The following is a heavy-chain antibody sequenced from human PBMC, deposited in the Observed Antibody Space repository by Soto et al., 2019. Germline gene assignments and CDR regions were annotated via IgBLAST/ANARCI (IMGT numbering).Heavy chain of an antibody. CDR2: ISAYNGNP. V-gene: IGHV1-18*01. Sequence: QVQLVQSGAEVKKPGASVKVSCKASGYTFTSYGISWVRQAPGQGLEWMGWISAYNGNPYYAQKLQGRVTMTTDTSTSTAYVELRSLRSDDTAVYYCVVAAQPYYFDYWGQGTLVTDSS. J-gene: IGHJ4*02. CDR1: GYTFTSYG. D-gene: IGHD2-15*01. CDR3: VVAAQPYYFDY.